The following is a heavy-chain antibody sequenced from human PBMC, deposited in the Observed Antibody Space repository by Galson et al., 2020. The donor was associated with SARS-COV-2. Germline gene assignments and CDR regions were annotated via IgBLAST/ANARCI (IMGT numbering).Heavy chain of an antibody. CDR3: ARSHIASAVVSDV. D-gene: IGHD6-13*01. CDR1: GYSFTTYA. V-gene: IGHV7-4-1*02. J-gene: IGHJ6*04. Sequence: ASVKVSCQTSGYSFTTYAMNWVRQAPGQGLEWMGWINTNTGNPTFAQGFTGRFVFSLDTSVTTAYLQISSLKSEDTAVYYCARSHIASAVVSDVWGKGTTVTVSS. CDR2: INTNTGNP.